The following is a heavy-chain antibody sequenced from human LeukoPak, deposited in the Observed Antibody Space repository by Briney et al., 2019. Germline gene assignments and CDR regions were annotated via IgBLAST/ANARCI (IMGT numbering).Heavy chain of an antibody. CDR3: AELGITMIGGV. V-gene: IGHV3-74*01. CDR2: INSDGSTT. Sequence: GGSLRLSCAASGFTFSTYWMHWVRQAPGKGLVWVSRINSDGSTTSYVDSVKGRFTISRDNANSTLYLQMNSLRAEDTAVYYCAELGITMIGGVWGKGTTVTISS. D-gene: IGHD3-10*02. J-gene: IGHJ6*04. CDR1: GFTFSTYW.